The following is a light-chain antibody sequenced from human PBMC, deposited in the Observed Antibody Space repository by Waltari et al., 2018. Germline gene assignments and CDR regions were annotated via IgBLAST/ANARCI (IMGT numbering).Light chain of an antibody. CDR2: GAS. CDR3: QQYNNWPPWT. V-gene: IGKV3-15*01. CDR1: QSVSSN. J-gene: IGKJ1*01. Sequence: EIVMTQSPAILSVSPGERATLSCRASQSVSSNLAWYQQKPGQAPRLLIYGASTRATGIPAMFSGSGSGTEFTLTISSLQSEDFVVYYCQQYNNWPPWTFGQGTKVEIK.